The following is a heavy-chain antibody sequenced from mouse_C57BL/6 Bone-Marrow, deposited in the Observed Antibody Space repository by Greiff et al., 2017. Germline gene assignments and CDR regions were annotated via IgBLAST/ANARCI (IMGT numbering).Heavy chain of an antibody. CDR2: INPSTGGT. CDR1: GYSFTGYY. CDR3: ARSSPPGGSSSYWYIDV. J-gene: IGHJ1*03. V-gene: IGHV1-42*01. D-gene: IGHD1-1*01. Sequence: VQLQQSGPELVKPGASVKISCKASGYSFTGYYMNWVKQSPEKSLEWIGEINPSTGGTTYNQKFKAKATLTVDKSSSTAYMQLKSLTSEDSAVYYCARSSPPGGSSSYWYIDVWGTGTTVTVSS.